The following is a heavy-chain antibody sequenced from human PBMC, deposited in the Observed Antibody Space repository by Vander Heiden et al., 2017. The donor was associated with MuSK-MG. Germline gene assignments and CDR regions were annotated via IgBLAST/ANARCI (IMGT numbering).Heavy chain of an antibody. J-gene: IGHJ4*02. D-gene: IGHD3-3*01. CDR3: ARQGITLFGVAHFDY. V-gene: IGHV4-31*03. CDR2: IYDSWNT. CDR1: GASISSGDHY. Sequence: QVQLQESAPGLVKPAQTPSLTCTVSGASISSGDHYWSWIRQHPGRGPEWIGFIYDSWNTYYNPSLKSRVTISLDTSKNQFSLNLSSVTAADTAVYYCARQGITLFGVAHFDYWGQGTLVTVSS.